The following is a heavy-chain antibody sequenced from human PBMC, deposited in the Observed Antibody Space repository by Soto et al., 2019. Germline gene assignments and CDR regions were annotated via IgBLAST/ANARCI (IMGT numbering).Heavy chain of an antibody. CDR3: ARGKQLVLPYYYYYYGMDV. V-gene: IGHV4-34*01. CDR1: GGSFSGYY. J-gene: IGHJ6*02. D-gene: IGHD6-6*01. Sequence: QVQLQQWGAGLLKPSETLSLTCAVYGGSFSGYYWSWIRQPPGKGLEWIGKINHSGSTNYNPSLKSRVIISVDTSKNQFSLKLSSVTAADTAVYYCARGKQLVLPYYYYYYGMDVWGQGTTVTVSS. CDR2: INHSGST.